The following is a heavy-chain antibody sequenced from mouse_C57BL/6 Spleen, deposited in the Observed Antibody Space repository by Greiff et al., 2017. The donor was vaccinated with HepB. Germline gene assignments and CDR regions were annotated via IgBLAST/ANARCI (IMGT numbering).Heavy chain of an antibody. J-gene: IGHJ1*03. V-gene: IGHV1-26*01. Sequence: EVQLQQSGPELVKPGASVKISCKASGYTFTDYYMNWVKQSHGKSLEWIGDINPNNGGTSYNQKFKGKATLTVDKSSSTAYMELRSLTSEDSAVYYCARGRGDFDVWGTGTTVTVSS. CDR2: INPNNGGT. CDR1: GYTFTDYY. CDR3: ARGRGDFDV.